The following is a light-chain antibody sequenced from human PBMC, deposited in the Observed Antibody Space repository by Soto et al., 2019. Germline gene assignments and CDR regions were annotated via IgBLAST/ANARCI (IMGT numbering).Light chain of an antibody. CDR3: QLYDSLPL. CDR1: HDINNY. J-gene: IGKJ4*01. CDR2: DVS. V-gene: IGKV1-33*01. Sequence: DVQMTQFPSSLSASVGDRVSITCQASHDINNYLNWYQQKPGKAPKLLIYDVSDLEPGVPSRFSGSGSGTNFTFTISSLLPEDVATYHCQLYDSLPLFGGGTKIDIK.